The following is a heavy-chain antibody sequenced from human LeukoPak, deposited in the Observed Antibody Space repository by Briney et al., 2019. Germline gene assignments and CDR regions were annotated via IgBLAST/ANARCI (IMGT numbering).Heavy chain of an antibody. J-gene: IGHJ3*02. V-gene: IGHV3-21*01. CDR1: GFTFSSYS. CDR2: ISSSSSYI. CDR3: ARDREQLERLEAFDI. Sequence: TGGSLRLFCAASGFTFSSYSMNWVRQAPGKGLEWVSSISSSSSYIYYADSVKGRFTISRDNAKNSLYLQMDSLRAEDTAVYYCARDREQLERLEAFDIWGQGTMVTVSS. D-gene: IGHD1-1*01.